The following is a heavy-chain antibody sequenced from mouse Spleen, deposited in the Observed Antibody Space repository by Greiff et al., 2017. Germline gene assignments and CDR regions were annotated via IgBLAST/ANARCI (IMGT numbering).Heavy chain of an antibody. CDR2: INPYNDGT. D-gene: IGHD4-1*01. CDR1: GYTFTSYV. V-gene: IGHV1-14*01. Sequence: EVKLQQSEPELVKPGASVKMSCKASGYTFTSYVLHWVKQTPGQGLEWIGYINPYNDGTDYNEKFKGTATLTSDKSSSTAYMELSSLTSDDSSFYYCAGTGTGYWGQGTTLTVAS. CDR3: AGTGTGY. J-gene: IGHJ2*01.